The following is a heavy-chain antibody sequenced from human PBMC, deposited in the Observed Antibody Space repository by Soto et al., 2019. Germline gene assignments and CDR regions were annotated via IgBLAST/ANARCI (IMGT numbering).Heavy chain of an antibody. CDR2: MSYDGSDK. CDR3: ARARLDTPALEY. J-gene: IGHJ4*02. Sequence: QVQLVESGGGVVQPGRSLRLSCAASGFSFRSYAMHWVRQAPGKGLEWVAVMSYDGSDKDYADSVKGRFTISRDNSKTTLYLQMSSLRAEDTAVYYCARARLDTPALEYWGQGPLVTVSS. CDR1: GFSFRSYA. V-gene: IGHV3-30-3*01. D-gene: IGHD2-2*01.